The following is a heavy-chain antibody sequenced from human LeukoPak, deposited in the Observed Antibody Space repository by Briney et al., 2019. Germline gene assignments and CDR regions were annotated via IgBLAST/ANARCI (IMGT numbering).Heavy chain of an antibody. J-gene: IGHJ4*02. Sequence: GGSLRLSCAASGFTFSSYGMHWVRQAPGKGLEWVAVIWYDGSNKYYADSVKGRFTISRDNSKNTLYLQMNSLRAEDTAVYYCALHAGESAPFDYWGQGTLVTVSS. CDR2: IWYDGSNK. V-gene: IGHV3-33*01. CDR3: ALHAGESAPFDY. CDR1: GFTFSSYG. D-gene: IGHD3-10*01.